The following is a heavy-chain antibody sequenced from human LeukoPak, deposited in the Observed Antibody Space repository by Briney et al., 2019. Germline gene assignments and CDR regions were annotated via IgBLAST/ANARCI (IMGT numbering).Heavy chain of an antibody. CDR2: IHYSGST. D-gene: IGHD2-15*01. CDR1: GGSISSSSYY. J-gene: IGHJ6*03. V-gene: IGHV4-39*07. CDR3: ARGYCSGGSCYSYYYYNYMDV. Sequence: KPSETLSLTCTVSGGSISSSSYYWGWIRQPPGKGLEWIGSIHYSGSTNYNPSLKSRVTISVDTSKNQFSLKLSSVTAADTAVYYCARGYCSGGSCYSYYYYNYMDVWGKGITVTVSS.